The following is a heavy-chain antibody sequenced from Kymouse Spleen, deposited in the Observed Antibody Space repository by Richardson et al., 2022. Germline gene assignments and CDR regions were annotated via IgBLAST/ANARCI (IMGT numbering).Heavy chain of an antibody. D-gene: IGHD3-10*01. J-gene: IGHJ6*02. CDR1: GFTFSSYA. Sequence: EVQLVESGGGLVQPGGSLRLSCAASGFTFSSYAMSWVRQAPGKGLEWVSAISGSGGSTYYADSVKGRFTISRDNSKNTLYLQMNSLRAEDTAVYYCAKDLYYYGSGSPYYYGMDVWGQGTTVTVSS. CDR3: AKDLYYYGSGSPYYYGMDV. V-gene: IGHV3-23*04. CDR2: ISGSGGST.